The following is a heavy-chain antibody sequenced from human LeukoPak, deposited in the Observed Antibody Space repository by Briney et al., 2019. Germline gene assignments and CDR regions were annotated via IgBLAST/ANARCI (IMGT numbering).Heavy chain of an antibody. CDR1: GGTFSSYA. CDR2: IIPIFGTA. V-gene: IGHV1-69*05. CDR3: AGEDNSSGYRPFDI. Sequence: ASVKVSCKASGGTFSSYAISWVRQAPGQGLEWMGGIIPIFGTANYAQKFQGRVTMTTDTSTSTAYMELSRLRSVDTAVYYCAGEDNSSGYRPFDIWGQGTMVTVPS. J-gene: IGHJ3*02. D-gene: IGHD3-22*01.